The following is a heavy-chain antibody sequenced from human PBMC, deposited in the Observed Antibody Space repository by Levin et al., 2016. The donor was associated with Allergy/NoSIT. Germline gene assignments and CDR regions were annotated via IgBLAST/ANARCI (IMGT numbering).Heavy chain of an antibody. CDR3: ATEVSLRGLGY. J-gene: IGHJ4*02. Sequence: ASVKVSCKASGYTFTGPYIYWVRQAPGEGLEWMGWIYPKTGGTYFAQRFQGRVSMTRDTSIGTAYMEINRLTSDDTAVYYCATEVSLRGLGYWGQGTLVTVSS. CDR2: IYPKTGGT. CDR1: GYTFTGPY. V-gene: IGHV1-2*02. D-gene: IGHD5/OR15-5a*01.